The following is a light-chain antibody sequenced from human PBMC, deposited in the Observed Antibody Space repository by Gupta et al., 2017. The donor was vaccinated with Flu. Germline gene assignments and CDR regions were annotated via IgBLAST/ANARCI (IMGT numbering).Light chain of an antibody. CDR1: QSVSRSY. J-gene: IGKJ5*01. CDR3: QQYGSSPGIT. CDR2: GAS. Sequence: IVLTQSPGTLSLSPGERTTLSCRASQSVSRSYLAWYQQKPGQAPRLLIYGASSRATGTPDRFSGSGSGTDFTLTISRLEPEDFAVYYCQQYGSSPGITFGQGTRLEIK. V-gene: IGKV3-20*01.